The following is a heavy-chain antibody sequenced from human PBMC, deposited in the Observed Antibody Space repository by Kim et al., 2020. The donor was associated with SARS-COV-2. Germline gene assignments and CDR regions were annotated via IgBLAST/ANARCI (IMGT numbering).Heavy chain of an antibody. D-gene: IGHD2-15*01. J-gene: IGHJ5*01. CDR1: GDSVSSKSAA. V-gene: IGHV6-1*01. Sequence: SQTLSLTCAISGDSVSSKSAAWNWIRQSPSRGLEWLGRTYYRSKWNNDYAVSVKSRITISPDTSRNHFSLQLNSVTPEDTAVYYCARESPWCTGDTCYSRWFNSWGQETLVTVSS. CDR2: TYYRSKWNN. CDR3: ARESPWCTGDTCYSRWFNS.